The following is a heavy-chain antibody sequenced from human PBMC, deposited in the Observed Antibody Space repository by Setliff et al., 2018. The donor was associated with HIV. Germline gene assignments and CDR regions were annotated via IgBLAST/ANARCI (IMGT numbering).Heavy chain of an antibody. J-gene: IGHJ4*02. D-gene: IGHD2-15*01. CDR3: TRTPGAWQNYFDY. V-gene: IGHV3-49*04. CDR2: IRTQPYGVTT. CDR1: GFTFSSYS. Sequence: LRLSCAASGFTFSSYSMNWVRQAPGKGLEWVGLIRTQPYGVTTEYAASVKGRCTISRDDSLGIAYLQLNSLKSEDTAIYYCTRTPGAWQNYFDYWGQGTPVTVSS.